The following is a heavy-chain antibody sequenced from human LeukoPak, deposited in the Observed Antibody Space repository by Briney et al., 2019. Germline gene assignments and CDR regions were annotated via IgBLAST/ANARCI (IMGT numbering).Heavy chain of an antibody. Sequence: SETLSLTCTVSGGSISSYYWSWIRQPPGKGLEWIGYIFCSGSTNYNPSLKSRVTISVDTSKNQFSLKVSSVTAADTAVYYCARSGISFDYWGQGTLVTVSS. CDR3: ARSGISFDY. D-gene: IGHD3-3*02. CDR2: IFCSGST. J-gene: IGHJ4*02. V-gene: IGHV4-59*08. CDR1: GGSISSYY.